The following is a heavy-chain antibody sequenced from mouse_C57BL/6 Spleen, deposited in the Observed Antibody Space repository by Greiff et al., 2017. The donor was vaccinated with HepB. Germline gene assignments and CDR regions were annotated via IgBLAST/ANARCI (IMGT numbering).Heavy chain of an antibody. V-gene: IGHV3-6*01. J-gene: IGHJ4*01. CDR1: GYSITSGYY. Sequence: EVQLQQSGPGLVKPSQSLSLTCSVTGYSITSGYYWNWIRQFPGNKLEWMGYISYDGSNNYNPSLKNRISITRDTSKNQFFLKLNSVTTEDTATYYCARAGDYGSSYYYAMDYWGQGTSVTVSS. CDR2: ISYDGSN. CDR3: ARAGDYGSSYYYAMDY. D-gene: IGHD1-1*01.